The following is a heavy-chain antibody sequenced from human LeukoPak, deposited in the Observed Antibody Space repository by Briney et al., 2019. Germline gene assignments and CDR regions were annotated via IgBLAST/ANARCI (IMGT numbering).Heavy chain of an antibody. J-gene: IGHJ4*02. V-gene: IGHV3-53*01. D-gene: IGHD3-22*01. CDR1: GFTVSSNY. Sequence: GGSLRLSCAASGFTVSSNYMSWVRQAPGKGLEWVSVIYSGGSTYYADSVKGRFSISRDNSKNTLYIQMNSLRAEDTAVYYCARDYYDSSVGGDYWGQGTLVTVSS. CDR3: ARDYYDSSVGGDY. CDR2: IYSGGST.